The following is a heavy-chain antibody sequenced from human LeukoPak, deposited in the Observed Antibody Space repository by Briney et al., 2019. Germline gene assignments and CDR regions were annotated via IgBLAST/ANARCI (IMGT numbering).Heavy chain of an antibody. CDR3: ARGGYYFDY. CDR1: GFTFSTYS. V-gene: IGHV3-48*04. CDR2: ISSSSGTI. D-gene: IGHD3-10*01. J-gene: IGHJ4*02. Sequence: GGSLRLSCAASGFTFSTYSMNWVRQAPGMGLEWVSYISSSSGTIYYADSVKGRFTISRDNAKNSLYLQVNSLRAEDTAVYYCARGGYYFDYWGQGTLVTVSS.